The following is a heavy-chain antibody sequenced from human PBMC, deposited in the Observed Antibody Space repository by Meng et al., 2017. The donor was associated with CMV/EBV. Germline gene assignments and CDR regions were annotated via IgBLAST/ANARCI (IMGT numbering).Heavy chain of an antibody. CDR1: GGSFSGYY. V-gene: IGHV4-34*01. J-gene: IGHJ6*02. Sequence: LSCAVYGGSFSGYYWSWIRQPPGKGLEWIGEINHCGSTNYNPSLKSRVTISVDTSKNQFSLKLSSVTAADTAVYYCARLKLGYCSSTSCYAPYYYYGMDVWGQGTTVTVSS. CDR3: ARLKLGYCSSTSCYAPYYYYGMDV. CDR2: INHCGST. D-gene: IGHD2-2*01.